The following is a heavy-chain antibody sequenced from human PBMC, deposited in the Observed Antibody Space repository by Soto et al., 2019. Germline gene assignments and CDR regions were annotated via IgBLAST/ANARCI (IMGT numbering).Heavy chain of an antibody. CDR2: IIPILGIA. Sequence: ASVKVSCKASGGTFSSYTISWVRQAPGQGLEWMGRIIPILGIANYAQKFQGRVTITADKSTSTAYMELSSLRSEDTAVYYCAILKDDYSSSWYVGDYWGQGTLVTVSS. J-gene: IGHJ4*02. D-gene: IGHD6-13*01. CDR1: GGTFSSYT. V-gene: IGHV1-69*02. CDR3: AILKDDYSSSWYVGDY.